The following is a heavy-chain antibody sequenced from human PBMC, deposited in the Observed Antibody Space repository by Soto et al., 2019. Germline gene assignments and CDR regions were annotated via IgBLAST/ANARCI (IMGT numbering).Heavy chain of an antibody. J-gene: IGHJ5*02. Sequence: GGSLRLSCAASGFTFSSYALSWVRQAPGKGLEWVSAIGPTGGPTYYADSVKGRFTISRDNSKKTLYLQMNSLRVDDTAVYYCSWRGVTSTSWGRGSLVTVSS. CDR3: SWRGVTSTS. CDR1: GFTFSSYA. D-gene: IGHD2-21*02. V-gene: IGHV3-23*01. CDR2: IGPTGGPT.